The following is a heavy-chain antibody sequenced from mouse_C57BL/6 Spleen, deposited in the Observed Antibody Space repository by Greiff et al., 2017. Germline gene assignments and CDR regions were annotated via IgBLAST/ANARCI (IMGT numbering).Heavy chain of an antibody. D-gene: IGHD1-1*01. V-gene: IGHV1-61*01. Sequence: QVQLKQPGAELVRPGSSVKLSCKASGYTFTSYWMDWVKQRPGQGLEWIGNIYPSDSETHYNQKFKDKATLTVDKSSSTAYMQLSSLTSEDSAVYYYATFYDGSYWGQGTTLTVSS. CDR1: GYTFTSYW. J-gene: IGHJ2*01. CDR3: ATFYDGSY. CDR2: IYPSDSET.